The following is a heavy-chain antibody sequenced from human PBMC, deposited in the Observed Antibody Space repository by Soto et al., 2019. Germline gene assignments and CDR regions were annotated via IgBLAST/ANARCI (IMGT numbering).Heavy chain of an antibody. V-gene: IGHV3-30*18. J-gene: IGHJ4*02. CDR1: GFTFSSYG. CDR3: AKDSWDPYEYSYGSFDY. D-gene: IGHD5-18*01. CDR2: ISYDGSNK. Sequence: PGGSLRLSCAASGFTFSSYGMHWVRQAPGEGLEWVAVISYDGSNKYYADSVKGRFTISRDNSKNTLYLQMNSLRAEDTAVYYCAKDSWDPYEYSYGSFDYWGQGTLVTVSS.